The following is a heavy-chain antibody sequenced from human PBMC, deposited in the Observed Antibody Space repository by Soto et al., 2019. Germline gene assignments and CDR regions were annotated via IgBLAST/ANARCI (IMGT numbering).Heavy chain of an antibody. CDR2: INHSGST. J-gene: IGHJ4*02. D-gene: IGHD6-6*01. CDR1: GGSFSGYY. V-gene: IGHV4-34*01. CDR3: AGFEYSSSSEN. Sequence: PSETLSLTCAVYGGSFSGYYWSWIRQPPGKGLEWIGEINHSGSTNYNPSLKSRVTISVDTSKNQFSLKLSPVTAADTAVYYCAGFEYSSSSENWGQGTLVTVSS.